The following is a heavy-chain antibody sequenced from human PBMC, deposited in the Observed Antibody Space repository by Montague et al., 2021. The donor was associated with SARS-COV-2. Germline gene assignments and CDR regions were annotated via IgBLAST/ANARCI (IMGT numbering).Heavy chain of an antibody. CDR3: ARLGRGYSYAQSAFDI. CDR2: IYYSGST. D-gene: IGHD5-18*01. Sequence: SETLSLTCTVSGGSISSYYWSWIRQPPGKGLEWIGNIYYSGSTNYNPSLKSRVTITVDTSKNQFSLKLSSVTAADTAVYYCARLGRGYSYAQSAFDIWGQGTMVTVSS. CDR1: GGSISSYY. J-gene: IGHJ3*02. V-gene: IGHV4-59*08.